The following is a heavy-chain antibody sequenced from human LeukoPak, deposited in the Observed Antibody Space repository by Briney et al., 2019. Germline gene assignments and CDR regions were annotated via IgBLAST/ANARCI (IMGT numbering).Heavy chain of an antibody. CDR1: GFTFSSYA. Sequence: GGSLRLSRAASGFTFSSYAMSWVRQAPGKGLEWVSAISGSGGSTYYADSVKGRFTISRDNSKNTLYLQMNSLRAEDTAVYYCAKDMGYGDYSDYWGQGTLVTVSS. D-gene: IGHD4-17*01. J-gene: IGHJ4*02. CDR3: AKDMGYGDYSDY. CDR2: ISGSGGST. V-gene: IGHV3-23*01.